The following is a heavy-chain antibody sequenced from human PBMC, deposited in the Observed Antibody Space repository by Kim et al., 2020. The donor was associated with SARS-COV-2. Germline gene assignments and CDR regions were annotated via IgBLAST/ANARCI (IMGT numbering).Heavy chain of an antibody. Sequence: SETLSLTCTVSGGSVSSSRYHWGWIRQPPGKGLQWLGTISYSGSTYYNLSLKSRVTISVDTSKNQLSLKMSSVTAADTAVYYCARHRQGTYYYESDVWGQGTTVTVSS. D-gene: IGHD3-10*01. V-gene: IGHV4-39*01. J-gene: IGHJ6*02. CDR1: GGSVSSSRYH. CDR3: ARHRQGTYYYESDV. CDR2: ISYSGST.